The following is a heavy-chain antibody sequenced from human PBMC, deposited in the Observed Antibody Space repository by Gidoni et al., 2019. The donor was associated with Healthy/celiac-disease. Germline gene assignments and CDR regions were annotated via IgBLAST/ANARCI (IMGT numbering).Heavy chain of an antibody. CDR2: IKSKTDGGTT. V-gene: IGHV3-15*01. Sequence: EVQLVESGGGLVKPGGSLRLSCAASGFTFSNAWMSWVRQAPGKGLEWVGRIKSKTDGGTTDYAAPVKGRFTISRDDSKNTLYLQMNSLKTEDTAVYYCTNYPFFFLPKPIYWGQGTLVTVSS. CDR3: TNYPFFFLPKPIY. J-gene: IGHJ4*02. D-gene: IGHD1-26*01. CDR1: GFTFSNAW.